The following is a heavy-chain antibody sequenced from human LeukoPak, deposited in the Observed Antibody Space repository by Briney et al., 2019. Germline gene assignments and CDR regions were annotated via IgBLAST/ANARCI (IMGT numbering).Heavy chain of an antibody. J-gene: IGHJ4*02. CDR1: GYSFTSYW. V-gene: IGHV5-51*01. D-gene: IGHD5-24*01. CDR3: ARLLGMATITVDY. Sequence: GESLKISWKGSGYSFTSYWIGWVRQMPGKGLERMGIIYPGDSDTRYSPSFQGQVTISADKSISTAYLQWSSRKASDIAMYYCARLLGMATITVDYWGQGTLVTVSS. CDR2: IYPGDSDT.